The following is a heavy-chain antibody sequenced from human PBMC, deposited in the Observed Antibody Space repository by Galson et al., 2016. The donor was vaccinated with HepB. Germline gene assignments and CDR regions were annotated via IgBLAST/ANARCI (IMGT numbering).Heavy chain of an antibody. J-gene: IGHJ6*03. V-gene: IGHV4-59*01. CDR2: IYYGGNT. D-gene: IGHD2-2*01. Sequence: ETLSLTCSVSGGSIINYYWNWIRPPPGEGLEWIGYIYYGGNTNYNPSLKSRVNISVDTSTNQLSLRLTSVTAADTAVYYCARDDCRSTICPRDSYYMDVWGKGTTVTVSS. CDR3: ARDDCRSTICPRDSYYMDV. CDR1: GGSIINYY.